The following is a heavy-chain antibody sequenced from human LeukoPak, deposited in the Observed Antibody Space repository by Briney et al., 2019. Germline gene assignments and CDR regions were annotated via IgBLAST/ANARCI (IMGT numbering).Heavy chain of an antibody. CDR3: SRVGELGYCSSTSCYMGYGY. CDR1: GFTFSSYW. D-gene: IGHD2-2*02. CDR2: INSDGSSI. J-gene: IGHJ4*02. Sequence: GGSLRLSCAASGFTFSSYWMHWVRQAPGKGLVWVSRINSDGSSISYADSVKGRFTISRDNAKNTLYLQMNSLRAEDTAVYYCSRVGELGYCSSTSCYMGYGYWGQGTLVTVSS. V-gene: IGHV3-74*01.